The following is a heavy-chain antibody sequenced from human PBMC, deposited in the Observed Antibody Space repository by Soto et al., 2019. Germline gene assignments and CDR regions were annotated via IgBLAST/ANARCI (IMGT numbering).Heavy chain of an antibody. D-gene: IGHD4-4*01. V-gene: IGHV3-23*01. CDR1: GFPFSSYV. CDR2: ISGGGSNT. J-gene: IGHJ4*02. Sequence: PGWSLRLSCAASGFPFSSYVMAWVRQAPGKGLEWVSCISGGGSNTFYADSVKGRFTISRDNSKNTLLLQMNSLGAEDTAVYYCAKDSNKYSSSLRGRYFDYWGQGIRVTV. CDR3: AKDSNKYSSSLRGRYFDY.